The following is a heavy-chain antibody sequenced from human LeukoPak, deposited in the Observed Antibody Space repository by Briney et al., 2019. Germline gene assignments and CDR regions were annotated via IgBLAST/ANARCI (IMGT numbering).Heavy chain of an antibody. Sequence: GGSLRLSCAVSGFTFSSYAMNWVRQAPGKGLEWVSGISGSGGSTYYADSVKGRFTISRDKSENTLYLQFNSLRADDTAVYYCAKGLRSSTLQPGMDVWGQGTTVTVSS. CDR2: ISGSGGST. V-gene: IGHV3-23*01. CDR3: AKGLRSSTLQPGMDV. J-gene: IGHJ6*02. D-gene: IGHD6-13*01. CDR1: GFTFSSYA.